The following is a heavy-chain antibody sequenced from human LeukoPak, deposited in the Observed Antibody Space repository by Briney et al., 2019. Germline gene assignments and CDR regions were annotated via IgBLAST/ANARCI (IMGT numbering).Heavy chain of an antibody. Sequence: SVKVSCKASGYTFTSYYMHWVRQAPGQGLEWMGRIIPILGIANYAQKFQGRVTITADKSTSTAYMELSSLRSEDTAVYYCARGGTSSGWFDPWGQGTLVTVSS. CDR1: GYTFTSYY. J-gene: IGHJ5*02. V-gene: IGHV1-69*04. D-gene: IGHD6-19*01. CDR3: ARGGTSSGWFDP. CDR2: IIPILGIA.